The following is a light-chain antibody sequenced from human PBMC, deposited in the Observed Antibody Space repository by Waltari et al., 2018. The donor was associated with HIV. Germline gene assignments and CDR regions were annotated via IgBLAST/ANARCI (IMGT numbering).Light chain of an antibody. V-gene: IGLV2-11*01. CDR1: SSDVGGYNY. Sequence: QPALTQPRSVSGSPGQSVTISCTGTSSDVGGYNYVSWYQQHPGKAPKLMIYDVSNRPSGVPARFSGSKSGNTASLTMSGHQAENEDDYYGSSYAGSYTYVFGAGTKVTVL. J-gene: IGLJ1*01. CDR2: DVS. CDR3: SSYAGSYTYV.